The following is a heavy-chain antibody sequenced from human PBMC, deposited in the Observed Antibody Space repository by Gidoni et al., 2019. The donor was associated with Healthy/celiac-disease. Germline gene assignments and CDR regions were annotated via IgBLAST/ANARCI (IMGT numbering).Heavy chain of an antibody. V-gene: IGHV4-34*01. CDR1: GGSFSGYY. CDR3: ARGLPWGGQYYFDY. J-gene: IGHJ4*02. CDR2: ISHSGST. D-gene: IGHD7-27*01. Sequence: QVQLQQWGAGLLKPSETLSLTCAVYGGSFSGYYWGWIRQPPGTGLEWIGEISHSGSTNYNPSLKSRVTISVDTSKNQFSLKLSSVTAADTAVYYCARGLPWGGQYYFDYWGQGTLVTVSS.